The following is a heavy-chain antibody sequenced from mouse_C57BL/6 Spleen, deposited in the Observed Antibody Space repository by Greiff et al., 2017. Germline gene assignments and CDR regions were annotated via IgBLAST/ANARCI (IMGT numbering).Heavy chain of an antibody. CDR3: ARSDYDYYEEAWFAY. D-gene: IGHD2-4*01. J-gene: IGHJ3*01. CDR2: INPSNGGT. V-gene: IGHV1-53*01. Sequence: VQLQQPGTELVKPGASVKLSCKASGYTFTSYWMHWVKQRPGQGLEWIGNINPSNGGTNYNEKFKSKATLTVDKSSSTAYMQISSLTSADSAVYYCARSDYDYYEEAWFAYWRQGTLVTVSA. CDR1: GYTFTSYW.